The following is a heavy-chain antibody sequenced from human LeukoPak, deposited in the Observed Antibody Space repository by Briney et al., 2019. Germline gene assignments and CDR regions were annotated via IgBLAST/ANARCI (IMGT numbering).Heavy chain of an antibody. J-gene: IGHJ4*02. CDR1: GFDVSRYW. CDR3: ASASSATYYWALHY. V-gene: IGHV3-74*01. D-gene: IGHD3-10*01. Sequence: PGGSLRISCAASGFDVSRYWMNWVRQVPGKGLVWVARISSDGNSISYADSAKGRFSISRDNSKNTMYLQMNSLRAEDTAVYYCASASSATYYWALHYWGQGTLVTVSS. CDR2: ISSDGNSI.